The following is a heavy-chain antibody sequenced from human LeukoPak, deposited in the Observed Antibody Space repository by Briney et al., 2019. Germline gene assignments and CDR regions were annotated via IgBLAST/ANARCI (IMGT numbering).Heavy chain of an antibody. V-gene: IGHV3-9*01. J-gene: IGHJ4*02. CDR3: AKGDSSSWARGPFFDY. D-gene: IGHD6-13*01. CDR1: GFTFDDYA. CDR2: ISWNSGSI. Sequence: GRSLRLSCAASGFTFDDYAMHWVRQAPGKGLEWVSGISWNSGSIGYADSVKGRFTISRDNAKNSLYLQMNSLRAEDTALYYCAKGDSSSWARGPFFDYWGQGTLVTVSS.